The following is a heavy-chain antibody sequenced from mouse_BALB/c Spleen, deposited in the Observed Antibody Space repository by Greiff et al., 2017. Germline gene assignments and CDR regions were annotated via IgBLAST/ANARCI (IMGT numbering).Heavy chain of an antibody. J-gene: IGHJ4*01. D-gene: IGHD2-3*01. CDR3: ARPYDGYYGAMDY. V-gene: IGHV5-6-2*01. CDR2: INSNGGST. CDR1: GFTFSSYY. Sequence: EVQLVESGGGLVKLGGSLKLSCAASGFTFSSYYMSWVRQTPEKRLELVAAINSNGGSTYYPDTVKGRFTISRDNAKNTLYLQMSSLKSEDTALYDCARPYDGYYGAMDYWGQGTSVTVSS.